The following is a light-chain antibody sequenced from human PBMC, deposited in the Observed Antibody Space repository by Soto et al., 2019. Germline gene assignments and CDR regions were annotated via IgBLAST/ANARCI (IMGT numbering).Light chain of an antibody. Sequence: DIQMTQSPSTLSASVGDRVTITCRASQSISSWLAWYQQKPGKAPNLLIYDASSLESGVPSRFSGSGSGTEFTLTIHGLQPDDFATYYCQQYNGYSPWTFGQGTKVDIK. V-gene: IGKV1-5*01. CDR3: QQYNGYSPWT. CDR2: DAS. CDR1: QSISSW. J-gene: IGKJ1*01.